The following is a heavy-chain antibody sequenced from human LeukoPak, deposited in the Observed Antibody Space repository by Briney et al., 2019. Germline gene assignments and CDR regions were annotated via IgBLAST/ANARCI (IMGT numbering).Heavy chain of an antibody. CDR1: GGSISSGDYY. CDR3: ARPYYYDSRIDP. CDR2: TYYSGST. V-gene: IGHV4-30-4*01. J-gene: IGHJ5*02. D-gene: IGHD3-22*01. Sequence: SETLSLTCTVSGGSISSGDYYWSWIRQPPGKGLEWIAYTYYSGSTYYSPSLKSRVTMSADTSKNQLSLKLSSVTAADTAVYYCARPYYYDSRIDPWGQGILVTVSS.